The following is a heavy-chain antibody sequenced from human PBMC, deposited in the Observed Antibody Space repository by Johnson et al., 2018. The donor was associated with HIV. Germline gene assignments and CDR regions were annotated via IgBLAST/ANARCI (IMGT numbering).Heavy chain of an antibody. CDR3: ARDRPIAPLDI. D-gene: IGHD3-22*01. CDR1: GFTFSSYA. CDR2: ISYDGSNK. Sequence: QMLLVESGGGVVQPGGSLRLSCAASGFTFSSYAMHWVRQAPGKGLEWVAVISYDGSNKYYADSVKGRFTSSRDNSKNTLYLQMNSLRAEDTAVYYCARDRPIAPLDIWGQGTMFTVSS. V-gene: IGHV3-30-3*01. J-gene: IGHJ3*02.